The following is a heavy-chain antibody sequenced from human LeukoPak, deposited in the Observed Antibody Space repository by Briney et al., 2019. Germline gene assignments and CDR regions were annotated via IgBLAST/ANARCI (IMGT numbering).Heavy chain of an antibody. CDR1: GGSVSSSSYY. V-gene: IGHV4-39*01. CDR3: ARWCYDSSGYYLSFDY. Sequence: SETLSLTCTVSGGSVSSSSYYWGWIRRPPGRGLEWIGSIYYSGSTYYNPSLKSRVTISVDTSKNQFSLKLSSVTAADTAVYYCARWCYDSSGYYLSFDYWGQGTLVTVSS. J-gene: IGHJ4*02. CDR2: IYYSGST. D-gene: IGHD3-22*01.